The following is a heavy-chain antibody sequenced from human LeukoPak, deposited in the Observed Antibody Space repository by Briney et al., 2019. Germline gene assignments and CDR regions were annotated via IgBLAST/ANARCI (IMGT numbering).Heavy chain of an antibody. CDR3: ARVKATYYYDSSGYLNPDY. J-gene: IGHJ4*02. V-gene: IGHV1-8*01. Sequence: ASVKVSCKASGCTFTSYDINWVRQATGQGLEWMGWMNPNSGNTGYAQKFQGRVTMTRNTSISTAYMELSSLRSEDTAVYYCARVKATYYYDSSGYLNPDYWGQGTLVTVSS. CDR2: MNPNSGNT. D-gene: IGHD3-22*01. CDR1: GCTFTSYD.